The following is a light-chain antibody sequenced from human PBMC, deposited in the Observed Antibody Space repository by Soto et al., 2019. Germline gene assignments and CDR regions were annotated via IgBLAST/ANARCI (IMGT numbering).Light chain of an antibody. CDR1: QGIRNY. CDR2: AAS. Sequence: DIQMTQSPSSLSASVGDRVTITCRASQGIRNYLYWYQQNPGKAPKVLIYAASRLRSGVPSRFSGSGSGTDFTVTISSLQSEDFATYYCQQTYSIPLTFGGGTRVEIK. V-gene: IGKV1-39*01. CDR3: QQTYSIPLT. J-gene: IGKJ4*01.